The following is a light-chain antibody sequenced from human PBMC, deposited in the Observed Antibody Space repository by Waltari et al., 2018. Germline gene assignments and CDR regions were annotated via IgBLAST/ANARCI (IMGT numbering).Light chain of an antibody. CDR3: QHRTNWLT. Sequence: EIVLTPSPATPSLSAGKRATPSSRASQSVSIYLSWYQQKPRQAPSLLIDAASNSTTGLPAMCSGSVAGAYSTLTISSLEPEDFAVYCCQHRTNWLTFGGGTKVEIK. CDR2: AAS. V-gene: IGKV3-11*01. CDR1: QSVSIY. J-gene: IGKJ4*01.